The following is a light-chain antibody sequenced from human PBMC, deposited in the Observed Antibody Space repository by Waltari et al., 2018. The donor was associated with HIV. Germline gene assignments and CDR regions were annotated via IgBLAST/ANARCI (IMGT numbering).Light chain of an antibody. CDR2: LSR. Sequence: YPLPQPPSVSVSPGQTARIPCSRNALSDSLGYGYQHKVGQSPVLVIFLSRERSSQVPARFSASESGTTFTLIISGVQAEDEADYFCLSADGRGVRKFFGGGTRLTVL. CDR1: ALSDSL. V-gene: IGLV3-25*03. CDR3: LSADGRGVRKF. J-gene: IGLJ2*01.